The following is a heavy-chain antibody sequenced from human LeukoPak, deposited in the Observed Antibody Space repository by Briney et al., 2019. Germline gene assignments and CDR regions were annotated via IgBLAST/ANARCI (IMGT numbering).Heavy chain of an antibody. V-gene: IGHV1-69*05. CDR3: ARAGSSYDAFDI. CDR2: IIPIFGTS. Sequence: SVKVSCKASGGTFSNYAISWVRQAPGQGREWMGGIIPIFGTSKYAQKFQGRVTITTDESTSTAYMELSSLRSEDTAVYYCARAGSSYDAFDIWGQGTMVTVSS. J-gene: IGHJ3*02. D-gene: IGHD6-13*01. CDR1: GGTFSNYA.